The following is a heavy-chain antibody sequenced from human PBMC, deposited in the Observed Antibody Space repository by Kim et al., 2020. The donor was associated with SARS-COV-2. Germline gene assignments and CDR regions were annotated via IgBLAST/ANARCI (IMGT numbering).Heavy chain of an antibody. V-gene: IGHV3-33*01. Sequence: GGSLRLSCAASGFTFSSYGMHWVRQAPGKGLEWVAVIWYDGSNKYYADSVKGRFTISRDNSKNTLYLQMNSLRAEDTAVYYCASDGVYDILTGLDYWGQGTLVTVSS. CDR1: GFTFSSYG. D-gene: IGHD3-9*01. CDR3: ASDGVYDILTGLDY. CDR2: IWYDGSNK. J-gene: IGHJ4*02.